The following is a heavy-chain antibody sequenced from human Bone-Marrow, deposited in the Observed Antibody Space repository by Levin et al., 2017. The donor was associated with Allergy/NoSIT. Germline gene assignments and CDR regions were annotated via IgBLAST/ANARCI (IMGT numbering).Heavy chain of an antibody. CDR3: ARGGGSQKGGLDV. CDR1: GFTFSGYT. Sequence: GGSLRLSCAASGFTFSGYTMHWVRQAPGKGLEWVSSIRSAGTYIHYADSVKGRFTISRDNANNSVSLEMTSLRAEDTALHYCARGGGSQKGGLDVWGQGTTVTVSS. J-gene: IGHJ6*02. CDR2: IRSAGTYI. D-gene: IGHD3-10*01. V-gene: IGHV3-21*01.